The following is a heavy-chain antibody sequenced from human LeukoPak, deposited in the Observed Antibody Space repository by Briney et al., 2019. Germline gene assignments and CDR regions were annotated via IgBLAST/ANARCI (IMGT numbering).Heavy chain of an antibody. J-gene: IGHJ4*02. V-gene: IGHV3-30*02. D-gene: IGHD4-23*01. CDR3: AKALVTTLINTYQIDF. CDR1: GFTFSTYG. CDR2: IRYDESKE. Sequence: PGGSLRLSCAASGFTFSTYGMHWVRQSPGKGLEWVAFIRYDESKEFYADSLKGRFTVSRDNSQNTLFLQINSLRTEDTAAYYCAKALVTTLINTYQIDFWGQGTLVTVSS.